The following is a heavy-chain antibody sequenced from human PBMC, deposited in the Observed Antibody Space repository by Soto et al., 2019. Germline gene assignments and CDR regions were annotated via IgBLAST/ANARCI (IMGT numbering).Heavy chain of an antibody. CDR2: IGESGTPT. V-gene: IGHV3-23*01. CDR3: ASHYDMWSGYLSPVDY. D-gene: IGHD3-3*01. Sequence: PGGSLRLSCAASGFTFSNAWMNWVRQAPGKGLEWVSLIGESGTPTYYADSVKGRFTISRDNSGNTLFLEMYSLRAEDTAVYYCASHYDMWSGYLSPVDYWGQGTLVTVSS. J-gene: IGHJ4*02. CDR1: GFTFSNAW.